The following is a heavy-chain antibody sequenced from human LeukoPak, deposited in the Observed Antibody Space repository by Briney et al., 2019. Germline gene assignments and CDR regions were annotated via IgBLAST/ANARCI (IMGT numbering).Heavy chain of an antibody. D-gene: IGHD2-2*01. CDR2: ISGDSRYI. CDR3: ARAPTVLVGYCSSSSCQADY. CDR1: GFTFSSYS. V-gene: IGHV3-21*01. Sequence: GGSLRLSCAASGFTFSSYSMNWVRQAPGKGLEWVSAISGDSRYIYYADSVRGRFPISRDNAENSLYLQMNSLRVEDTAVYYCARAPTVLVGYCSSSSCQADYWGQGTLVTVSS. J-gene: IGHJ4*02.